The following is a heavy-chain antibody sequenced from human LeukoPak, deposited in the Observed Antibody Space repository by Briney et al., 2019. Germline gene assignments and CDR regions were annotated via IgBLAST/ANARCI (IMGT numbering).Heavy chain of an antibody. Sequence: PGGSLRLTCAAPGFTFSSYSMNWVRQAPGKGLEWVSSISSSSSYIYYADSVKGRFTISRDNAKNSLYLQMNSLRAEDTAVYYCARLSGGDPVDYWGQGTLVTVSS. D-gene: IGHD2-21*01. V-gene: IGHV3-21*01. J-gene: IGHJ4*02. CDR2: ISSSSSYI. CDR1: GFTFSSYS. CDR3: ARLSGGDPVDY.